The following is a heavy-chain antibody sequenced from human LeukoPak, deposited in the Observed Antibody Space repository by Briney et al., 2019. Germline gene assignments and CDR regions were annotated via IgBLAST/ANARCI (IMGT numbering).Heavy chain of an antibody. CDR2: INAGNGNT. CDR1: GYTFTSYA. J-gene: IGHJ5*02. CDR3: ASTGYCSSTSCYLSWFDP. Sequence: GASVKVSCKASGYTFTSYAMHWVRQAPGQSFEWMGWINAGNGNTKYSQKFQGRVTITRDTSASTAYMELSSLRSEDTAVYYCASTGYCSSTSCYLSWFDPWGQGTLVTVSS. D-gene: IGHD2-2*01. V-gene: IGHV1-3*01.